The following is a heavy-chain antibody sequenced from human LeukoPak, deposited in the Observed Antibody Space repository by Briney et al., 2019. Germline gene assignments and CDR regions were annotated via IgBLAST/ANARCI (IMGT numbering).Heavy chain of an antibody. CDR1: GFTFSSYG. Sequence: GGSLRLSCAASGFTFSSYGMHWVRQAPGKGLEWVAVISYDGSNKYYADSVKGRFTISRDNSKNTLYLQMNSLRAEDTAVYYCARTTRSSWYWWFDPWGQGTLVTVSS. V-gene: IGHV3-30*03. D-gene: IGHD6-13*01. J-gene: IGHJ5*02. CDR2: ISYDGSNK. CDR3: ARTTRSSWYWWFDP.